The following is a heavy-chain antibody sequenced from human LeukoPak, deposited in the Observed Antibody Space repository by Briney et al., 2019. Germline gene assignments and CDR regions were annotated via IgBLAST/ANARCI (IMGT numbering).Heavy chain of an antibody. CDR3: AKGSATTVVTIDY. Sequence: GGSLRLSCAASGFTFSSYGMHWVPQAPGKGLEWVAVISSDGSDKYYADSVKGRFTISRDNSKNTMYLQMNSLRDEDTAVYYCAKGSATTVVTIDYWGQGALVTVSS. CDR2: ISSDGSDK. V-gene: IGHV3-30*18. D-gene: IGHD4-23*01. CDR1: GFTFSSYG. J-gene: IGHJ4*02.